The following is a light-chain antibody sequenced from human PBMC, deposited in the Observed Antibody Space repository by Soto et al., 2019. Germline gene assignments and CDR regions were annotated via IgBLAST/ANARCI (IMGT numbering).Light chain of an antibody. CDR1: DVGTYNF. CDR2: EIT. J-gene: IGLJ2*01. CDR3: NSYAGNSNWV. Sequence: QSALTQPPSASGSPGQSVTISCTGTDVGTYNFVSWYQQHPGKAPKLIIYEITKRPSGVPDRFSGSKSGNTASLNVSGLQAEDEADYYCNSYAGNSNWVFSGGTKLTVL. V-gene: IGLV2-8*01.